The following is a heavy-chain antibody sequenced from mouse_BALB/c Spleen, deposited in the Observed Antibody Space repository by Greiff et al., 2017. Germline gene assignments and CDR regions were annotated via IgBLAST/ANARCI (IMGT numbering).Heavy chain of an antibody. CDR1: GFTFSDYY. CDR2: ISDGGSYT. V-gene: IGHV5-4*02. J-gene: IGHJ1*01. Sequence: EVQLVESGGGLVKPGGSLKLSCAASGFTFSDYYMYWVRQTPEKRLEWVATISDGGSYTYYPDSVKGRFTISRDNAKNNLYLQMSSLKSEDTAMYYCARDRRTYEGYFDVWGAGTTVTVSS. CDR3: ARDRRTYEGYFDV. D-gene: IGHD5-1*01.